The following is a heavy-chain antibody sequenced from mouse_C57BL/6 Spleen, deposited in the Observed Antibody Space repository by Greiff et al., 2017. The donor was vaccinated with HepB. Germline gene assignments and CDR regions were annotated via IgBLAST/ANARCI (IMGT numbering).Heavy chain of an antibody. V-gene: IGHV1-81*01. CDR3: ARGNYGSSPRYFDV. CDR2: IYPRSGNT. Sequence: VQGVESGAELARPGASVKLSCKASGYTFTSYGISWVKQRTGQGLEWIGEIYPRSGNTYYNEKFKGKATLTADKSSSTAYMELRSLTSEDSAVYFCARGNYGSSPRYFDVWGTGTTVTVSS. CDR1: GYTFTSYG. D-gene: IGHD1-1*01. J-gene: IGHJ1*03.